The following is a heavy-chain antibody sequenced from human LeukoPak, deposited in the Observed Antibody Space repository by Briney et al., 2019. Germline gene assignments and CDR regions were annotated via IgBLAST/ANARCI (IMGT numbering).Heavy chain of an antibody. Sequence: GGSLRLSCAAFGFTFSNYAISWVRQAPGKGLEWVSAISGSGGNTYYADSVKGRFTISRDNSKNTLHLQMSRLRAEDTALYYCAKPYGTDCGGDCYFDYWGQGILVSVSS. V-gene: IGHV3-23*01. D-gene: IGHD2-21*02. CDR1: GFTFSNYA. CDR3: AKPYGTDCGGDCYFDY. J-gene: IGHJ4*02. CDR2: ISGSGGNT.